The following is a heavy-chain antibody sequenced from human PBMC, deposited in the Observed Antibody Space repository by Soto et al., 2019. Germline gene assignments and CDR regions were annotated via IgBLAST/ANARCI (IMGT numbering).Heavy chain of an antibody. Sequence: GGSLRLSCAASGFTFSKAWRTWVRQAPGKGLEWVGRIYTMPDGGTADYAAPVKGRFTSSRDNSKNTLYLQMNSLRAEDTAVYYCAKDPGYGDYPENLSAFDIWGQGTMVTGSS. CDR2: IYTMPDGGTA. J-gene: IGHJ3*02. CDR1: GFTFSKAW. CDR3: AKDPGYGDYPENLSAFDI. V-gene: IGHV3-15*01. D-gene: IGHD4-17*01.